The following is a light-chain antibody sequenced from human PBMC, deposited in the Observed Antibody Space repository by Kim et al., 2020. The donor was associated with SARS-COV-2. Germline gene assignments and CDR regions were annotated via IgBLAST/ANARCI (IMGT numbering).Light chain of an antibody. CDR3: QQANTFPLK. V-gene: IGKV1-12*01. J-gene: IGKJ2*01. CDR1: EDLRSW. Sequence: APVGDRVTSTWRASEDLRSWLVWYQHKPGKAPKVLIYAASSLESGVPSRFSGRGSGTDFTLSISDLQPEDSATYYCQQANTFPLKFGGGTKLEI. CDR2: AAS.